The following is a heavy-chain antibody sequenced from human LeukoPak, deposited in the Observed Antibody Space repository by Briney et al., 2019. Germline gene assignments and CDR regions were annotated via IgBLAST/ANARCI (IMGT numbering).Heavy chain of an antibody. D-gene: IGHD7-27*01. V-gene: IGHV4-59*08. CDR3: ARQANWVLFDY. CDR1: GGSISSYY. J-gene: IGHJ4*02. Sequence: PSETLSLTCTVSGGSISSYYWSWIRQPAGKGLEWIGYIYYSGSTNYNPSLKSRVTISVDTSKNQFSLKLSSVTAADTAVYYCARQANWVLFDYWGQGTLVTVSS. CDR2: IYYSGST.